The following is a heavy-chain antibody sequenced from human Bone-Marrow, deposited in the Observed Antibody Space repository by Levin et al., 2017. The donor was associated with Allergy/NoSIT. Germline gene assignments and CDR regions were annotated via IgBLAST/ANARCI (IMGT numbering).Heavy chain of an antibody. D-gene: IGHD3-3*02. CDR1: GYTFSNYG. V-gene: IGHV1-18*01. CDR2: ISPYNGKT. Sequence: AASVKVSCTASGYTFSNYGISWVRQAPGQGLEWMGWISPYNGKTKYLQRFQGRVTMTTDTSTSTAYMDLRSLRSDDTAVYFCARDRWEKLTFLEWLPESPGLDYWGQGTLVTVSS. J-gene: IGHJ4*02. CDR3: ARDRWEKLTFLEWLPESPGLDY.